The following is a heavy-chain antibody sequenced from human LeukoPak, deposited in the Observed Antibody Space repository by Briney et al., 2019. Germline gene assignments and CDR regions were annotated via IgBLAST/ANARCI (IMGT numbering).Heavy chain of an antibody. V-gene: IGHV1-69*01. CDR3: ARVVDSSGYSNAFDI. CDR2: IIPIFGTA. J-gene: IGHJ3*02. CDR1: GGTFSSYA. D-gene: IGHD3-22*01. Sequence: SVKVSCKASGGTFSSYAISWVRQAPGQGLEWMGGIIPIFGTANYAQKFQGRVTITADESTSTAYMELSSLRSEDTAVYYCARVVDSSGYSNAFDIWGQGTMVTVSS.